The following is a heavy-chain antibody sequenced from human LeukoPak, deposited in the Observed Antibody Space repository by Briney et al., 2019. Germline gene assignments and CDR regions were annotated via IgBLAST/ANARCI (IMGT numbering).Heavy chain of an antibody. CDR3: ARGVILRSSNWFDP. CDR2: ISAYNGNT. D-gene: IGHD3-3*01. Sequence: ASVKVSCKASGYTFTSYGISWVRQAPGQGLEWMGWISAYNGNTNYAQELQGRVTMTTDTSTSTAYMELRSLRSDDTAVYYCARGVILRSSNWFDPWGQGTLVTVSS. CDR1: GYTFTSYG. V-gene: IGHV1-18*01. J-gene: IGHJ5*02.